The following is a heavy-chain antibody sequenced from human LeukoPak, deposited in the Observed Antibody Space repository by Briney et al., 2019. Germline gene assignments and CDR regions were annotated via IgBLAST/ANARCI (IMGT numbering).Heavy chain of an antibody. V-gene: IGHV4-34*01. CDR3: ARLRVGRLIAAAALNWFDP. D-gene: IGHD6-13*01. CDR1: GGSFSGYY. Sequence: SETLSLTCAVYGGSFSGYYWSWIRQPPGKGLEWIGEINHSGSTNYNPSLKSRVTISVDTSKNQFSLKLSSVTAADTAVYYCARLRVGRLIAAAALNWFDPWGQGTLVTVSS. J-gene: IGHJ5*02. CDR2: INHSGST.